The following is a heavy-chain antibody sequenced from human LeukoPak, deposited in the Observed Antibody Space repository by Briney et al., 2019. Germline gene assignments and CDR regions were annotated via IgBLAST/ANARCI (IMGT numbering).Heavy chain of an antibody. D-gene: IGHD2-21*02. Sequence: SETLSLTCTVSGGSISSSSYYWGWIRQPPGKGLEWIGSIYYSGSTYYNPSLKGRVTISVDTSKNQFSLKLSSVTAADTAVYYCARVSVPWIVVVTANAFDIWGQGTMVTVSS. CDR1: GGSISSSSYY. J-gene: IGHJ3*02. V-gene: IGHV4-39*07. CDR2: IYYSGST. CDR3: ARVSVPWIVVVTANAFDI.